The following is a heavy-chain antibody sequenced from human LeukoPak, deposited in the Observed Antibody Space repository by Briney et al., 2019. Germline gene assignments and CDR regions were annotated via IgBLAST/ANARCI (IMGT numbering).Heavy chain of an antibody. CDR1: GGSFSGYY. D-gene: IGHD3-10*01. J-gene: IGHJ5*01. V-gene: IGHV4-34*01. CDR2: TNHSGST. Sequence: SETLSLTCAVYGGSFSGYYWTWIRQLPGKGLEWIGETNHSGSTNYNLSLKSRVTMSVDTSMNQFSLRLNSVTAADTAVYYCARAYGPGRYHSNWFESWSQGTLVIVSP. CDR3: ARAYGPGRYHSNWFES.